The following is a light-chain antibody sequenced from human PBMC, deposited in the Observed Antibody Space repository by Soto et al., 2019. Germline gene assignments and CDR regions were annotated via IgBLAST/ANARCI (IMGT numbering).Light chain of an antibody. CDR3: AAWDDSLSGPVYV. V-gene: IGLV1-47*01. Sequence: QSVLTQPPSASGTPGQRVTISCSGSSSNIGSNYVYWYLQLPGTAPKLLIYRNNQRPSGVPDRFSGSKSGTSASLAISGLRSEDEADYYCAAWDDSLSGPVYVFGTGTKLTVL. CDR1: SSNIGSNY. CDR2: RNN. J-gene: IGLJ1*01.